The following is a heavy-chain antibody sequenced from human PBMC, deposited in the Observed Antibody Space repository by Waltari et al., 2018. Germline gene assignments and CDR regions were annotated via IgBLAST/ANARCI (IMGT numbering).Heavy chain of an antibody. Sequence: QVQLQESGPGLVKPSETLSLTCAVSGYSIRSGYYWGWIRQPPGKGLEWIGSIYHSGSTYYNPSLKSRVTISVDTSKNQFSLKLSSVTAADTAVYYCAMLIANGWRAFDIWGQGTMVTVSS. CDR1: GYSIRSGYY. V-gene: IGHV4-38-2*01. CDR2: IYHSGST. CDR3: AMLIANGWRAFDI. D-gene: IGHD2-21*01. J-gene: IGHJ3*02.